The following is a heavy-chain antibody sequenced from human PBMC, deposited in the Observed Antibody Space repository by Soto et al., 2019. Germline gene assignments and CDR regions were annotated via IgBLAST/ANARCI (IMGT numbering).Heavy chain of an antibody. CDR1: GGSFSDYS. CDR2: IYYSGST. V-gene: IGHV4-34*01. Sequence: PSETLCLTCAVYGGSFSDYSWTGIRQPPGKGLEWIGSIYYSGSTYYNPSLKSRVTISVDTSKNQFSLKLSSVTAADTAVYYCARHLAARGPYYFDYWGQGTLVTVSS. D-gene: IGHD6-6*01. CDR3: ARHLAARGPYYFDY. J-gene: IGHJ4*02.